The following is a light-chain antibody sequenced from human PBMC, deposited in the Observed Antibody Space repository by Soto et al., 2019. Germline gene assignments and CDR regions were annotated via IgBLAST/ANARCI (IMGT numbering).Light chain of an antibody. V-gene: IGKV3-15*01. Sequence: MVMTQSPATLSVSPGERATLSCRASQSVSSNLSWYQQKPGQAPRLLIYGASTRATGIPARFSGSGSGTEFTLTISGLQSEDFALYYCQQYNNWPPYTFGQGTKLEIK. CDR1: QSVSSN. CDR3: QQYNNWPPYT. J-gene: IGKJ2*01. CDR2: GAS.